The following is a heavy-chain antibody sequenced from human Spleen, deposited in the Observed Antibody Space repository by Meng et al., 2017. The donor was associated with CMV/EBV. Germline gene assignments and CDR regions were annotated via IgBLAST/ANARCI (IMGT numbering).Heavy chain of an antibody. D-gene: IGHD3-3*01. V-gene: IGHV3-11*04. CDR2: ISSSGNSV. J-gene: IGHJ6*02. Sequence: GGSLRLSCAASGFSFSDYYMSWIRQAPGKGLEWLSYISSSGNSVYYADSVKGRFTISRDNAKNSLYLQMNSLRVEDTAVYWCARGVWSGDAAHDHYYGMDVWGQGTTVTVSS. CDR1: GFSFSDYY. CDR3: ARGVWSGDAAHDHYYGMDV.